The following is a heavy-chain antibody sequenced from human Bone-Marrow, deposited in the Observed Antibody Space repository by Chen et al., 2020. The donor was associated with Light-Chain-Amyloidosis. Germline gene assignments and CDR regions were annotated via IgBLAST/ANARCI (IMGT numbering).Heavy chain of an antibody. V-gene: IGHV3-23*04. CDR3: AKDPSYEVLTGYCRFDS. J-gene: IGHJ4*02. D-gene: IGHD3-9*01. CDR2: SSGAGATR. CDR1: GFTFSNYA. Sequence: EVRLVESGGGLVQPGGSLRLSCATCGFTFSNYAMTWVRQAPGKGLEWVSSSSGAGATRNYADSVKGRFTISRDNSKNTVYLQMNSLRVEDTAIYFCAKDPSYEVLTGYCRFDSWGQGTPVTVSS.